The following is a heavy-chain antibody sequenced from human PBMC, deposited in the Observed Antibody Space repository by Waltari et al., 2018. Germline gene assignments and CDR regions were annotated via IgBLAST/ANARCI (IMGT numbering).Heavy chain of an antibody. D-gene: IGHD2-2*01. CDR2: MNPNSGNT. Sequence: QVQLVQSGAEVKKPGASVRVSCTASGYTFATYDINWVRQAPGQGLEYMGWMNPNSGNTTYAQKFQGRLTFTGDTSISTAYMELSSLTSEDTAVYYCASEPFYARWGQGTLVTVSS. J-gene: IGHJ4*02. V-gene: IGHV1-8*02. CDR1: GYTFATYD. CDR3: ASEPFYAR.